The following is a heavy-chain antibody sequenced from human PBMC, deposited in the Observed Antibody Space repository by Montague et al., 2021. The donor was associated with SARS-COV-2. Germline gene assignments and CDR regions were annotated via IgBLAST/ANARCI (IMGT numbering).Heavy chain of an antibody. Sequence: SETRSLTCAVYGGSFSGYYWSWIRQPPGKGLEWIGEIHHSGSTNYNPSLKSRVTISVDTSKNQFSLRLSSVTAADTAVYYCAREDRWNWFDPWGQGILVTVSS. D-gene: IGHD5-24*01. CDR3: AREDRWNWFDP. V-gene: IGHV4-34*01. CDR1: GGSFSGYY. CDR2: IHHSGST. J-gene: IGHJ5*02.